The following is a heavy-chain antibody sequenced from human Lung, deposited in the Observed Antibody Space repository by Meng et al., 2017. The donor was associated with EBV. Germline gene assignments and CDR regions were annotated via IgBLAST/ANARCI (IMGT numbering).Heavy chain of an antibody. CDR2: IYYSGRT. J-gene: IGHJ2*01. CDR1: GGSLSSGGFS. Sequence: GPGLLNPSPHLSLSFTFSGGSLSSGGFSWRWIRQPPVKGLAWLGSIYYSGRTDYKPSLKSRVTISVDTSKNQFSLKLSSVTAADPSVYYCARPSLAVAGWDYWGRGTLVTVSS. CDR3: ARPSLAVAGWDY. D-gene: IGHD6-19*01. V-gene: IGHV4-30-4*08.